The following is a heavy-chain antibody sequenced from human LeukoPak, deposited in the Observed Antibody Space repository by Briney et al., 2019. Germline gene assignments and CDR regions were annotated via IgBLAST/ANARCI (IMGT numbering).Heavy chain of an antibody. D-gene: IGHD6-13*01. CDR2: IFYYGGT. V-gene: IGHV4-39*07. Sequence: LGTPFPTLTCSCGSISSSSYYMGWVRQPPGKGLGWVWGIFYYGGTLYNPSLKSRVTISVDTSKNQFSLKLTSVTAADTAVYYCARGDSSSWYTVGGLDYYYYYYMDVWGKGTTVTVSS. CDR3: ARGDSSSWYTVGGLDYYYYYYMDV. CDR1: CGSISSSSYY. J-gene: IGHJ6*03.